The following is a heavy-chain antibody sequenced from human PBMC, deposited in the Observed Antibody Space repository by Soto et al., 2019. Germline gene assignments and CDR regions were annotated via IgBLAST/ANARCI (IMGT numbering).Heavy chain of an antibody. D-gene: IGHD4-17*01. Sequence: QVQLVQSGAEVKKPGASVKVSCKASGYTFTSYGISWVRQAPGQGLEWMGWISAYNGNTNYAQKLQGRVTMTTVTSTSPTYMDRRSLTSNDTPVYSCATYLGADYGGNSGACDIWSEGPMVTVT. J-gene: IGHJ3*02. CDR1: GYTFTSYG. CDR2: ISAYNGNT. CDR3: ATYLGADYGGNSGACDI. V-gene: IGHV1-18*01.